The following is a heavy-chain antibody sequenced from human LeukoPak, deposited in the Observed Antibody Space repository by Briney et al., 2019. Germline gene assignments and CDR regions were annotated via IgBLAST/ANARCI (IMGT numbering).Heavy chain of an antibody. V-gene: IGHV4-39*01. J-gene: IGHJ4*02. CDR3: ATRAVGDSSGLGGNFVDY. D-gene: IGHD3-22*01. Sequence: SETLSLTCTVSGGSISSSSYYWGWIRQPPGKGLEWIGSIYYSGSTYYNPSLKSRVTISVDTSKNQFSLKLSSVTAADTAVYYCATRAVGDSSGLGGNFVDYWGQGTLVTVSS. CDR1: GGSISSSSYY. CDR2: IYYSGST.